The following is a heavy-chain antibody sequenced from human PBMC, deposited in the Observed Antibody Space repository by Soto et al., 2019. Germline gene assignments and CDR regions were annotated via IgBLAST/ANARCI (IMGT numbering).Heavy chain of an antibody. V-gene: IGHV1-2*04. Sequence: QVQLVQSGAEVKKPGASVKVSCKASGYTFTGYYMHWVRQAPGQGLEWMGWINPNSGGTNYAQKFQGWVTMTRDTPSSTAYMELSRLRSDDTAVYYCARDPRELYYYGMDVWGQGTTVTVSS. D-gene: IGHD1-26*01. CDR2: INPNSGGT. CDR1: GYTFTGYY. CDR3: ARDPRELYYYGMDV. J-gene: IGHJ6*02.